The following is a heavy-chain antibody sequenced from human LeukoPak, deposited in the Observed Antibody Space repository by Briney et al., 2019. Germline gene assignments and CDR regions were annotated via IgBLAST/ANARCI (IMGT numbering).Heavy chain of an antibody. J-gene: IGHJ4*02. CDR2: IWYDGSNK. V-gene: IGHV3-33*01. CDR3: ARDLVAAGYDY. CDR1: GFTFSSYG. Sequence: PGGSLRVSCAASGFTFSSYGMHWVRQAPGKGLEWVAVIWYDGSNKYYADSVKGRFTISRDNSKNTLYLQMNSLRAEDTAVYYCARDLVAAGYDYWGQGTLVTVSS. D-gene: IGHD6-13*01.